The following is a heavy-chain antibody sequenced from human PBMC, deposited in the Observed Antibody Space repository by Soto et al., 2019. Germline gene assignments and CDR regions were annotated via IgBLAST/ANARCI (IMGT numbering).Heavy chain of an antibody. CDR3: ARHGSY. CDR1: GVSISSSSYY. V-gene: IGHV4-39*01. Sequence: ETLSLTCAVSGVSISSSSYYWGWIRQPPGKGLEWIGTIYYGGSSYSNPSLKSRVTISLDTSKNQFSLTLTSVTAADTAVYYCARHGSYWGQGTLVTVSS. CDR2: IYYGGSS. J-gene: IGHJ4*02.